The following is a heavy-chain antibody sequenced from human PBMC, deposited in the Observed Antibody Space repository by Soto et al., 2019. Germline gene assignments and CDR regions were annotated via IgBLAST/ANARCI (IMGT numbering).Heavy chain of an antibody. D-gene: IGHD2-15*01. Sequence: PGGSQRLSCTASGFNFRSYAMSWVRQAPGKGLEWVSAISGSGGSTYYADSVKGRFTISRDNSMNTLYLQMNSLRAEDTAVYYCAKLRALGVVAAFDYWGQGTLVTVSS. J-gene: IGHJ4*02. CDR1: GFNFRSYA. CDR3: AKLRALGVVAAFDY. CDR2: ISGSGGST. V-gene: IGHV3-23*01.